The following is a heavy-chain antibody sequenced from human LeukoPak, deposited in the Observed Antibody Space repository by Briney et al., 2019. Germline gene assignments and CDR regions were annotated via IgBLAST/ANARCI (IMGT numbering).Heavy chain of an antibody. J-gene: IGHJ5*02. Sequence: SETLSLTCTVSGDSINDYWSWLRQTPGEGLEWIGFVAYSGNSNYNPSLESRVTISIDTSKNQFFLKLNSVTAADTAIYYCARVVRGAVTFNRFDPWGQGTLVTVSS. CDR2: VAYSGNS. D-gene: IGHD3-10*02. V-gene: IGHV4-59*01. CDR3: ARVVRGAVTFNRFDP. CDR1: GDSINDY.